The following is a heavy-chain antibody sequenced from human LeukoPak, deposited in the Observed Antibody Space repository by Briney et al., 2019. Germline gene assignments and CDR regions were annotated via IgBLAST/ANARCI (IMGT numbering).Heavy chain of an antibody. CDR3: SKDRQGPFKYHMDV. D-gene: IGHD6-6*01. J-gene: IGHJ6*03. Sequence: GGSLRLSCSASGLTLSSYSMNWVRQAPGKGLEWVSYISSTSGTKYYADSAKGRCTISRDNAKNSLYLQMNSLRDDDSAVYYCSKDRQGPFKYHMDVWGKGTTVSISS. CDR2: ISSTSGTK. V-gene: IGHV3-48*02. CDR1: GLTLSSYS.